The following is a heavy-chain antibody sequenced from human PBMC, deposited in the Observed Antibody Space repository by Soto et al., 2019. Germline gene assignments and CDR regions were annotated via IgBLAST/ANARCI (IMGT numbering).Heavy chain of an antibody. J-gene: IGHJ6*02. CDR2: IYPGDSDT. CDR1: GYSFASYW. V-gene: IGHV5-51*01. Sequence: PGESLKISCQGSGYSFASYWIGWVRQMPGKDPEWMGIIYPGDSDTRYSPSFQGQVTISADKSLRTAYLQWTSLRASDTALYYCARTRSFTLGFYYDGMDVWGRGTTGTVAS. D-gene: IGHD6-6*01. CDR3: ARTRSFTLGFYYDGMDV.